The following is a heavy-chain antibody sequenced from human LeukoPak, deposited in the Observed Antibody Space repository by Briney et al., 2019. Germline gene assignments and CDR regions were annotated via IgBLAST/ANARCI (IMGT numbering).Heavy chain of an antibody. CDR3: AKGDRNSGWLY. CDR1: GFTFSSSA. D-gene: IGHD5-12*01. CDR2: SGSDGRT. V-gene: IGHV3-23*01. Sequence: GGSLRLSCAASGFTFSSSAMSWVRQAAGKGLEWVSASGSDGRTYYADSVKGRFTISRDNSKNTLYLQMNSLRAEDTAVYHCAKGDRNSGWLYWGQGALVTVSS. J-gene: IGHJ4*02.